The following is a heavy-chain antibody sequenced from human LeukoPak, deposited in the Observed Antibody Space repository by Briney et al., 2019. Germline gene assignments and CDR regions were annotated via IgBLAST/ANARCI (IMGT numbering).Heavy chain of an antibody. CDR3: ARQPHISNFDI. CDR2: IYHSGST. CDR1: GGSISSSNW. J-gene: IGHJ3*02. Sequence: PSGTLSLTCAVSGGSISSSNWWSWVRQPPGKGLEWIGEIYHSGSTNYNPSLKSRATISVDKSKNQFSLKLSSVTAADTAVYYCARQPHISNFDICGQGTMVTVSS. V-gene: IGHV4-4*02.